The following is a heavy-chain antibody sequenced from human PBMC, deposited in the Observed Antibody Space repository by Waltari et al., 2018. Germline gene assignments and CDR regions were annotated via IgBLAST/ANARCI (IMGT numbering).Heavy chain of an antibody. D-gene: IGHD5-12*01. CDR2: MNPNTRDT. J-gene: IGHJ5*02. Sequence: QVQLLQSGAEVKKPGASVKVSCQASGYTFTTYELNWVRQASGQGLEWMGGMNPNTRDTGFAQRFQGRVTMTRDTSFNSAYMELRTLTSEDTALYYCARGRDVYAGFDYNWFDPWGPGTLVTVSS. V-gene: IGHV1-8*02. CDR1: GYTFTTYE. CDR3: ARGRDVYAGFDYNWFDP.